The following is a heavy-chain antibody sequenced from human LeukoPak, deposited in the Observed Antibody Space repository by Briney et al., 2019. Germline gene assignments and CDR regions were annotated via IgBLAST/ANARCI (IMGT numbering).Heavy chain of an antibody. CDR3: TRRQSQGSTTYWYFDL. CDR2: IWYGGSNK. J-gene: IGHJ2*01. Sequence: GRSLRLSCAASGFTFSSYGMHWVRQAPGKGLEWVAVIWYGGSNKYYADSVKGRFTISRDNSKNTLYLQMNSLQTEDTAVYYCTRRQSQGSTTYWYFDLWGRGTQVTVSS. CDR1: GFTFSSYG. D-gene: IGHD6-13*01. V-gene: IGHV3-33*08.